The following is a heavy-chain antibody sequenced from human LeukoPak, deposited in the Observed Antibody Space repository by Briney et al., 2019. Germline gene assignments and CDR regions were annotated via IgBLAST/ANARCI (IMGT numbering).Heavy chain of an antibody. D-gene: IGHD3-10*01. J-gene: IGHJ4*02. CDR2: ISTHSTYT. Sequence: PAGSLRLSCAASGFIFSDYYMSWLRQAPGKGLEWVSYISTHSTYTHYADPVRGRFTISRDNAKTSLYLQMNSLRAEDTSVYYCATYYYSSGSSHWGQGTLVTVSS. CDR3: ATYYYSSGSSH. V-gene: IGHV3-11*03. CDR1: GFIFSDYY.